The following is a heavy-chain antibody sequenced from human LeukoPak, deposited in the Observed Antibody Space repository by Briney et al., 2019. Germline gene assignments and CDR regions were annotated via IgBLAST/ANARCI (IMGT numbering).Heavy chain of an antibody. Sequence: PGGSLRLSCAASGFTFSNAWMSWVRQAPGKGLEWVGRIKSKTDGGTTDYAAPVKGRFTISRDDSKNTLYLQMNSLKTEDTAVYYCTTEGFRSSSWTKGSSDYWGQRTLVTLSS. CDR3: TTEGFRSSSWTKGSSDY. D-gene: IGHD6-13*01. V-gene: IGHV3-15*01. J-gene: IGHJ4*02. CDR2: IKSKTDGGTT. CDR1: GFTFSNAW.